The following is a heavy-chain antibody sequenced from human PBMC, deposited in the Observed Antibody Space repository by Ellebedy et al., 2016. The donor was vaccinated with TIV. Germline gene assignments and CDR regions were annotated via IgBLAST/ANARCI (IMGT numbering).Heavy chain of an antibody. CDR2: MYRGGTT. D-gene: IGHD4-17*01. V-gene: IGHV3-66*01. J-gene: IGHJ5*02. CDR1: GFTVSEYY. CDR3: AKDAYGDTNNCFDP. Sequence: GESLKISCAASGFTVSEYYMTWVRQAPGKGLEWVSVMYRGGTTYYTDSVTGRFTISSDNSKNTLFLQMNSLRAEDTAVYYCAKDAYGDTNNCFDPWGQGTLVAVSS.